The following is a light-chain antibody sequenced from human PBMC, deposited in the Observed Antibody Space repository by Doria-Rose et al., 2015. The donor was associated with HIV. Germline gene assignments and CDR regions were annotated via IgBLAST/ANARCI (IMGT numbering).Light chain of an antibody. CDR3: FLFYNGVRV. Sequence: VVTQEPSLTVSPGGTVTLTCGSSTGDVTSGHYPYWFQQKPGQAPRTLIYDTNNKRSWAPARFSGSLVGGKAALTLSGAQPEDEADYYCFLFYNGVRVFGGGTKLTVL. J-gene: IGLJ3*02. CDR2: DTN. V-gene: IGLV7-46*01. CDR1: TGDVTSGHY.